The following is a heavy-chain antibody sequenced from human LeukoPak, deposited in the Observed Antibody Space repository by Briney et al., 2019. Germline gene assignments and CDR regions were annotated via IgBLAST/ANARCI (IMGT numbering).Heavy chain of an antibody. CDR3: ATVADSSGYYL. V-gene: IGHV1-24*01. D-gene: IGHD3-22*01. CDR2: FDPEDGET. CDR1: GGTFSSYA. Sequence: ASVKVSCKASGGTFSSYAISWVRQAPGKGLEWMGGFDPEDGETIYAQKFQGRVTMTEDTSTDTAYMELSSLRSEDTAVYYCATVADSSGYYLWGQGTLVTVSS. J-gene: IGHJ4*02.